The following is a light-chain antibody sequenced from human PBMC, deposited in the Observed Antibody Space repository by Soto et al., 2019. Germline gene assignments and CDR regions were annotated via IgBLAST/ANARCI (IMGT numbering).Light chain of an antibody. CDR1: SSDVGGYNY. V-gene: IGLV2-14*01. Sequence: QSALTQPASVSGSPGQSITISCTGTSSDVGGYNYVSWYQQHPGKAPKPTIYAVTNRPAGVSNRFSGSKSGNTASLTSSGLQAEDEADYYCSSYTSSSTYVFGTGTKVIVL. CDR2: AVT. CDR3: SSYTSSSTYV. J-gene: IGLJ1*01.